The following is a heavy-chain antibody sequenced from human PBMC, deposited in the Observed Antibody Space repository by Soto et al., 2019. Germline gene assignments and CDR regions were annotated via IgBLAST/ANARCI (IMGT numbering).Heavy chain of an antibody. Sequence: GGSLRLSCAASGFIFSNFAMYWVRRAPGKGLEWVSSIRQSGDRSSYADSAKGRFTISRDNSKNTLYLQMNSLRAEDTAVYYCARDSGGGNRFDYWGQGTLVTVSS. V-gene: IGHV3-23*01. CDR1: GFIFSNFA. D-gene: IGHD2-15*01. J-gene: IGHJ4*02. CDR3: ARDSGGGNRFDY. CDR2: IRQSGDRS.